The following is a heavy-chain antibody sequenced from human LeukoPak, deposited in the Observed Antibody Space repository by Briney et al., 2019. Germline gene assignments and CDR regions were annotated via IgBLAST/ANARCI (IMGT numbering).Heavy chain of an antibody. Sequence: GGSLRLSCAASGFTVSSNYMSWVRQAPGKGLEWVSVIYSGGNTYYADSVKGRFTISRDNSKNTLYLQMNSLRAEDTAVYYCARDRAYSSGWYDYWGQGTLVTVSS. J-gene: IGHJ4*02. CDR1: GFTVSSNY. CDR3: ARDRAYSSGWYDY. V-gene: IGHV3-53*01. D-gene: IGHD6-19*01. CDR2: IYSGGNT.